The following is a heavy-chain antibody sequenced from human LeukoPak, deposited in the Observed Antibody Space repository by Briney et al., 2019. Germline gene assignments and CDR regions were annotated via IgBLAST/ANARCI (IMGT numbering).Heavy chain of an antibody. CDR2: IYTGGTT. V-gene: IGHV4-4*07. Sequence: PSETLSLTCAVYGGSFSGYYWNWIRQPAGKGLEWIGRIYTGGTTNYNPSLKSRVTISLDTSKNQFSLKLSSVTAADTAVYYCAREGGLWFGELFDDYWGQGTLVTVSS. CDR1: GGSFSGYY. D-gene: IGHD3-10*01. J-gene: IGHJ4*02. CDR3: AREGGLWFGELFDDY.